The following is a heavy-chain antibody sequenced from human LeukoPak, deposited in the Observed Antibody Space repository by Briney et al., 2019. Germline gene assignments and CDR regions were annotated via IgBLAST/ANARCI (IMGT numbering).Heavy chain of an antibody. CDR3: ARVGTYLFDP. CDR1: GGSISSGSYY. V-gene: IGHV4-61*02. Sequence: SETLSLTCTVSGGSISSGSYYWSWIRQPAGKGLEWIGRIYTSGSTNYNPSLKSRVTISVDTSKNQFSLKLSSVTAADTAVYYCARVGTYLFDPWGQGTLVTVSS. D-gene: IGHD3-10*01. CDR2: IYTSGST. J-gene: IGHJ5*02.